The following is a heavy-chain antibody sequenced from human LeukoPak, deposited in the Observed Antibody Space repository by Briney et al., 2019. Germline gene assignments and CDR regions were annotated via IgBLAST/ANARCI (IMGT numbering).Heavy chain of an antibody. V-gene: IGHV3-23*01. J-gene: IGHJ4*02. CDR3: AKDSSPTGYYFDY. Sequence: PGGSLRLSCAASGFTFSSHWMHWVRQTPGKGLEWVSAISGSGGSTYYADSVKGRFTISRDNSKNTLYLQMNSLRAEDTAVYYCAKDSSPTGYYFDYWGQGTLVTVSS. CDR2: ISGSGGST. CDR1: GFTFSSHW. D-gene: IGHD2/OR15-2a*01.